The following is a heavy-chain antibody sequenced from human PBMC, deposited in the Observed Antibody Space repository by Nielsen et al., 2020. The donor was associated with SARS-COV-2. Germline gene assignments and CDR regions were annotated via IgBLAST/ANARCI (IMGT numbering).Heavy chain of an antibody. CDR1: GGSISSSSYY. D-gene: IGHD3-22*01. CDR2: IYYSGST. V-gene: IGHV4-39*01. J-gene: IGHJ3*02. CDR3: ARNVNVGSDDSSGYYYVYAFDI. Sequence: SETLSLTCTVSGGSISSSSYYWGWLRQPPGKGLEWIGSIYYSGSTYYNPSLKSRVTISVDTSKNQFSLKLSSVTAADTAVYYCARNVNVGSDDSSGYYYVYAFDIWGQGTMVTVSS.